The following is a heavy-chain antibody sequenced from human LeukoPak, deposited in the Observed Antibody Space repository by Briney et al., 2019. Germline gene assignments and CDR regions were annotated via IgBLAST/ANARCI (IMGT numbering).Heavy chain of an antibody. CDR2: ISYDGSNK. D-gene: IGHD1-26*01. CDR1: GFTFSSYA. V-gene: IGHV3-30-3*01. Sequence: PGGSLRLSCAASGFTFSSYAMHWVRQAPGKGLEWVAAISYDGSNKYYADSVKGRFTISRDNSKNTLYLQMNSLRAEDTAVYYCARIVGAIAQNWFDPWGQGTLVTVSS. CDR3: ARIVGAIAQNWFDP. J-gene: IGHJ5*02.